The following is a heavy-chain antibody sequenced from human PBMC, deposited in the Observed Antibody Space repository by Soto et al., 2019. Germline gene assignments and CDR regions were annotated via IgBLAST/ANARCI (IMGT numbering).Heavy chain of an antibody. V-gene: IGHV1-2*02. CDR2: FNPNSGGT. CDR3: ARGDFDSSANYYAGWFDP. Sequence: QVQLVQSGAEVKKPGASVKVSCKASGYIFTGYYMHWLRQAPGQGLEWMGWFNPNSGGTKYAQKFQGRVTMTNDTSINTAYMELSGLISDDTAVYYCARGDFDSSANYYAGWFDPWGQGTLVNVS. CDR1: GYIFTGYY. J-gene: IGHJ5*02. D-gene: IGHD3-22*01.